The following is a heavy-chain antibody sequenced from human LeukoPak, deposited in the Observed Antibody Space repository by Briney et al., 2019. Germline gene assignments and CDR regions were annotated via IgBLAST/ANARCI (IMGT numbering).Heavy chain of an antibody. CDR1: GFTFSSYD. J-gene: IGHJ4*02. V-gene: IGHV3-74*01. D-gene: IGHD1-26*01. Sequence: GGSLRLSCAASGFTFSSYDMSWVRQAPGKGRVWVSRINSDGSSTSYADSVKGRFTISRDNAKNTLYLQMNSLRAEDTAVYYCARGWEGYFDYWGQGTLVTVSS. CDR2: INSDGSST. CDR3: ARGWEGYFDY.